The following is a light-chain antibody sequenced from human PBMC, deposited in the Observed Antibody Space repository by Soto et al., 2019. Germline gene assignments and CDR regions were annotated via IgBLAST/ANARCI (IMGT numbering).Light chain of an antibody. CDR3: FSYAGSRV. V-gene: IGLV2-11*01. CDR1: SSDVGDYDY. Sequence: SALTQPRSVSGSPGQSVTISCTGTSSDVGDYDYVSWYQQHPGKAPKLMIFDVNKRPSGVPDRFSGSKSGNTAFLTISGLQAEDEADYSCFSYAGSRVFGGGTQLTV. J-gene: IGLJ3*02. CDR2: DVN.